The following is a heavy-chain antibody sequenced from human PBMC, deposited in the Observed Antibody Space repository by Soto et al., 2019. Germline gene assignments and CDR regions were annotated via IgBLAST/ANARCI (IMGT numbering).Heavy chain of an antibody. CDR1: GFTFSSYS. CDR2: ISSSSSYI. CDR3: ARVHYYDSSGLLI. J-gene: IGHJ3*02. D-gene: IGHD3-22*01. V-gene: IGHV3-21*01. Sequence: GGSLRLSCAASGFTFSSYSMNWVRQAPGKGLEWVSSISSSSSYIYYADSVKGRFTISRDNAKNSLSLQMNSLRAEDTAVYYCARVHYYDSSGLLIWGQGTMVTVSS.